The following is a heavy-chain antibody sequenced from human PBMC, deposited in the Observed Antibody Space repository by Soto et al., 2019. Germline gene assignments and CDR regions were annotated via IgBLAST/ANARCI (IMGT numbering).Heavy chain of an antibody. V-gene: IGHV3-23*01. D-gene: IGHD3-16*01. CDR2: ISDSSTST. CDR1: GFTFSRFS. CDR3: AKGAPFGSLDWFDP. J-gene: IGHJ5*02. Sequence: EVQLLESGGGLVQPGGSLRLSCAASGFTFSRFSMSWVRQAPGKGLEWVSGISDSSTSTYYADFVKGRFTISRDNSKNTLYLQMNSLRVEDTAVYFCAKGAPFGSLDWFDPWGQGTLVTVSS.